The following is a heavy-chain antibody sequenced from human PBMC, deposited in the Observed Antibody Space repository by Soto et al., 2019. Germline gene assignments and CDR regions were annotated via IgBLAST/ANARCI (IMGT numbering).Heavy chain of an antibody. V-gene: IGHV1-69*08. CDR2: IIPILGIA. CDR1: GGTFSSYT. J-gene: IGHJ6*02. CDR3: ARDGSAGRAAPSDYYYGMDV. Sequence: QVQLVQSGAEVKKPGSSVKVSCKASGGTFSSYTISWVRQAPGQGLEWMGRIIPILGIANYAQKFQGRVTITADKSTSTSYMELSSLRSEDTAVYYCARDGSAGRAAPSDYYYGMDVWGQGTTVTVSS. D-gene: IGHD6-13*01.